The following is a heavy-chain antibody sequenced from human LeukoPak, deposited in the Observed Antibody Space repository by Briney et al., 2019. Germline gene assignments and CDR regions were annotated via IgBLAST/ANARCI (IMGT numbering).Heavy chain of an antibody. Sequence: SRGSLRLSCAASGFSFSTYAMTWVRQAPGKGLECVSVISGSGGSTYYPDSVKGRFTVSRDNSKNTLYLQMNSLRVEDTAVYYCAKIAFGNWGDAFDIWGQGTLVTVSS. V-gene: IGHV3-23*01. CDR2: ISGSGGST. CDR1: GFSFSTYA. D-gene: IGHD3-16*01. CDR3: AKIAFGNWGDAFDI. J-gene: IGHJ3*02.